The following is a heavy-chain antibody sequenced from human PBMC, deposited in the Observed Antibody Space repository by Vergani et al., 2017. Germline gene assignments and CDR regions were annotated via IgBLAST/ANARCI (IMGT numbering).Heavy chain of an antibody. CDR1: GYTFTASS. Sequence: QVQLVQSGAEVKKPGASVKVSCKASGYTFTASSLHWVRQAPGQGLECMGWINPNSGGTNYAQKFQGRVTMTRDTSISTAYMELSRLRSDDTAVYYCARDVYGDVDYWGQGTLVTVSS. D-gene: IGHD4-17*01. V-gene: IGHV1-2*02. J-gene: IGHJ4*02. CDR3: ARDVYGDVDY. CDR2: INPNSGGT.